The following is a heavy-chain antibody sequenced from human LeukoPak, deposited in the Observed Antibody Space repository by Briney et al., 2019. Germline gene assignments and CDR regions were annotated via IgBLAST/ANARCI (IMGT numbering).Heavy chain of an antibody. V-gene: IGHV3-23*01. D-gene: IGHD6-13*01. CDR2: ISGSGGST. CDR3: AKGRSSSFPRIDY. CDR1: GFTFSSYA. Sequence: GGSLRLSCAASGFTFSSYAMSWVRQAPGKGLEWVSVISGSGGSTDYADSVKGRFTISRDNSKSTLYLQMNSLRDEDTAIYYCAKGRSSSFPRIDYWGQGTLVTVSS. J-gene: IGHJ4*02.